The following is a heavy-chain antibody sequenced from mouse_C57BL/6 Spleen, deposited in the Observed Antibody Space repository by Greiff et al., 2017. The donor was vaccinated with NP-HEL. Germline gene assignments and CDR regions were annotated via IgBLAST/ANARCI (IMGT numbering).Heavy chain of an antibody. CDR2: IYPRSGNT. CDR3: ARRTALYAMDY. D-gene: IGHD4-1*01. CDR1: GYTFTSYG. J-gene: IGHJ4*01. V-gene: IGHV1-81*01. Sequence: QVQLQQSGAELARPGASVKLSCKASGYTFTSYGISWVKQRTGQGLEWIGEIYPRSGNTYYNEKFKGKATLTADKSSSTAYMDLRILTSEDSAVYFCARRTALYAMDYWGQGTSVTVSS.